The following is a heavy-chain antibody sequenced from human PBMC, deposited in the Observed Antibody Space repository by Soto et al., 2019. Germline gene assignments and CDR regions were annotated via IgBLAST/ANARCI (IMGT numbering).Heavy chain of an antibody. D-gene: IGHD6-13*01. J-gene: IGHJ3*02. CDR1: GGTFSTYT. CDR3: TLGSWSAETFDI. Sequence: QVQLVQSGAEVKTPGSSVKVSCKASGGTFSTYTIIWVRQAPGQGLEWMGRILPMLDITNSAQRFQGRVTITADKSTSTAYLELSSLRSEDTAVYYCTLGSWSAETFDIWGRGTMVPVSS. CDR2: ILPMLDIT. V-gene: IGHV1-69*02.